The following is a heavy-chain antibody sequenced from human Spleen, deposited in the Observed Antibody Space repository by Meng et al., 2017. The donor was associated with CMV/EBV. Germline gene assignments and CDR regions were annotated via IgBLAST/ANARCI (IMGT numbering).Heavy chain of an antibody. CDR3: ARESGYSYGWQVDV. J-gene: IGHJ6*02. Sequence: GESLKISCAASGFTFSTYAMHWVRQAPGKGLKWVAVISYDGSNKYYADSVKGRFTISRDNSKNTLYLQMNSLRAEDTAVYFCARESGYSYGWQVDVWSQGTTVTVSS. CDR1: GFTFSTYA. D-gene: IGHD5-18*01. V-gene: IGHV3-30*04. CDR2: ISYDGSNK.